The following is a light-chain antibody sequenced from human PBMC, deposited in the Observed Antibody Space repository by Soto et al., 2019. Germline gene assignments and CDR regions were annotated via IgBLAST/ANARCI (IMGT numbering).Light chain of an antibody. V-gene: IGKV3-20*01. J-gene: IGKJ2*01. CDR1: QSVSSSY. CDR2: GAS. CDR3: QQYGSSPAYT. Sequence: EIVLTQSPGTLSLSPGERATLSCRASQSVSSSYLAWYQQKPDQAPRLLIYGASSRATDIPDRFSGSGSGTDFTLTISRLETKDFAVYYCQQYGSSPAYTFGQGTKLEIK.